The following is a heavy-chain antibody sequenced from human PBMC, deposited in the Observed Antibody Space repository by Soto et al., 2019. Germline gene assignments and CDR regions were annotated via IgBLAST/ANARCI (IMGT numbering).Heavy chain of an antibody. Sequence: QVQLQESGPGLVKPSQTLSLTCTVSGGSISSGDYYWSWIRQPPGKGLEWIGYIYYSGSTYYNPSLNSRVTISVDTSKNQFSLKLSSVTAADTAVYYCARDHALGYYSGCSCYSASGNYYYGMDVWGQGTTVTVSS. CDR3: ARDHALGYYSGCSCYSASGNYYYGMDV. J-gene: IGHJ6*02. CDR1: GGSISSGDYY. V-gene: IGHV4-30-4*01. CDR2: IYYSGST. D-gene: IGHD2-15*01.